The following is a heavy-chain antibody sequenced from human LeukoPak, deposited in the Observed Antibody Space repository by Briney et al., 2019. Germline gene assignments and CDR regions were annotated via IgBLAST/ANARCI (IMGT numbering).Heavy chain of an antibody. D-gene: IGHD1-26*01. J-gene: IGHJ4*02. CDR1: GYSFSTYW. Sequence: GESLKISCKGSGYSFSTYWIGWVRQMHGKGLEWMGIIYPGDSDTRYSPSFQGHVTISVDKSINTAYLQWSSLKASDTAMYYCAKADSGTYSLGFHWGQGTLVTVSS. V-gene: IGHV5-51*01. CDR2: IYPGDSDT. CDR3: AKADSGTYSLGFH.